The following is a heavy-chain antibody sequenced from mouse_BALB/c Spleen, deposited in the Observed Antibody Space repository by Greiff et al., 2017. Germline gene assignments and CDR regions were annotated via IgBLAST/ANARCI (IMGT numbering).Heavy chain of an antibody. Sequence: EVQRVESGGGLVKPGGSLKLSCAASGFTFSSYAMSWVRQTPEKRLEWVATISSGGSYTYYPDSVKGRFTISRDNAKNTLYLQMSSLRSEDTAMCYCARITTEDAMDYWGQGTSVTVSS. D-gene: IGHD1-1*01. CDR1: GFTFSSYA. J-gene: IGHJ4*01. V-gene: IGHV5-9-3*01. CDR2: ISSGGSYT. CDR3: ARITTEDAMDY.